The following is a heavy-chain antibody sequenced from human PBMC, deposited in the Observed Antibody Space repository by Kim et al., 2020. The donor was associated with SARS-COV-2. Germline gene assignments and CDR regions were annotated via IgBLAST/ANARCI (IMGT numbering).Heavy chain of an antibody. CDR2: INHSGST. CDR3: ARAKVKFYDYVWGSYRYKDGMDV. CDR1: GGSFSGYY. D-gene: IGHD3-16*02. Sequence: SETLSLTCAVYGGSFSGYYWSWIRQPPGKGLEWIGEINHSGSTNYNPSLKSRVTISVDTSKNQFSLKLSSVTAADTAVYYCARAKVKFYDYVWGSYRYKDGMDVWGQGTTVTVSS. J-gene: IGHJ6*02. V-gene: IGHV4-34*01.